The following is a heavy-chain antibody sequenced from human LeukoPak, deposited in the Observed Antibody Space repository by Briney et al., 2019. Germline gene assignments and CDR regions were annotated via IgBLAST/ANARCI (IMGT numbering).Heavy chain of an antibody. V-gene: IGHV1-2*02. CDR3: ARDTGEMTTGYFDY. CDR1: GYTFTGYY. J-gene: IGHJ4*02. CDR2: INPNSGGT. Sequence: ASVKVSCKASGYTFTGYYMHWVRQAPGQGLEWMGWINPNSGGTNYAQKFQGRVTMTRDTSISTAYMELGRLRSDDTAVYYCARDTGEMTTGYFDYWGQGTLVTVSS. D-gene: IGHD4-17*01.